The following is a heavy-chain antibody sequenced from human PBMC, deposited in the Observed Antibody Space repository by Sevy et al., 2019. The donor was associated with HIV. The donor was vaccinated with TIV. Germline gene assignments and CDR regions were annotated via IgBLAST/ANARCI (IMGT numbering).Heavy chain of an antibody. Sequence: ASVKVSCKVSGYTLTAFAMHWVRQAPGKGLEWMGTFDPEDEERIYAQKFQGRVSMTEDTSADTAYMELSSLRSEDTAIYYCATTKDYYDSSAYPVDYWGQGTLVTVSS. V-gene: IGHV1-24*01. CDR2: FDPEDEER. J-gene: IGHJ4*02. CDR3: ATTKDYYDSSAYPVDY. CDR1: GYTLTAFA. D-gene: IGHD3-22*01.